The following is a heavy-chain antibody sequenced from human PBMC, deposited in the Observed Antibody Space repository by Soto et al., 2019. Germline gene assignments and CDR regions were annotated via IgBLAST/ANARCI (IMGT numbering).Heavy chain of an antibody. D-gene: IGHD3-10*01. Sequence: SDTLSLTFAVYGGSFSGYYWSWIRQPPGKGLEWIGEINHSGSTNYNPSLKSRVTISVDTSKNQFSLKLSSVTAADTAVYYCARGRRITMVRGPGYYGMDVWGQGTTVT. CDR1: GGSFSGYY. V-gene: IGHV4-34*01. J-gene: IGHJ6*02. CDR2: INHSGST. CDR3: ARGRRITMVRGPGYYGMDV.